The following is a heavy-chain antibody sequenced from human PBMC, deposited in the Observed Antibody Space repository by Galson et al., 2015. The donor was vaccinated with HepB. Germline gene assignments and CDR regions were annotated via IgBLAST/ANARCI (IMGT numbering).Heavy chain of an antibody. CDR1: GGTFSSYA. V-gene: IGHV1-69*13. CDR2: IIPIFGTA. CDR3: ASGNFWSGYYKSLYYYYMDV. Sequence: SVKVSCKASGGTFSSYAISWVRQAPGQGLEWMGGIIPIFGTANYAQKFQGRVTITADESTSTAYMELSSLRSEDTAVYYCASGNFWSGYYKSLYYYYMDVWGKGTTVTVSS. D-gene: IGHD3-3*01. J-gene: IGHJ6*03.